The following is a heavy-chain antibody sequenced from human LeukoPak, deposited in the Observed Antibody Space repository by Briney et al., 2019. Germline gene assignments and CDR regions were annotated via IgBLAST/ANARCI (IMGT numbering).Heavy chain of an antibody. CDR3: ASPYSSADGVGFDP. V-gene: IGHV1-2*02. Sequence: GASVKVSCKASGYTFTGYYMHWVRQAPGQGLEWMGWINPNSGGTNYAQKFQGRVTMTRDTSISTAYMELSRLRSDDTAVYYCASPYSSADGVGFDPWGQGTLVTVSS. J-gene: IGHJ5*02. CDR1: GYTFTGYY. CDR2: INPNSGGT. D-gene: IGHD6-25*01.